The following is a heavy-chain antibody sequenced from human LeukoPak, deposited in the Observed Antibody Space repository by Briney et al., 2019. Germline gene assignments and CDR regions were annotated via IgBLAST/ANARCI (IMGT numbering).Heavy chain of an antibody. Sequence: PSETLSLTCTVSGGSISSYYWSWIRQPAGKGLEWIGRIYSGGSTNYNPSLKSRVTMSVDSSNNQFSQKLSSVTAADTAVFYCARENTGSYREFDYWGQGTLVTVSS. V-gene: IGHV4-4*07. CDR1: GGSISSYY. CDR2: IYSGGST. J-gene: IGHJ4*02. D-gene: IGHD1-26*01. CDR3: ARENTGSYREFDY.